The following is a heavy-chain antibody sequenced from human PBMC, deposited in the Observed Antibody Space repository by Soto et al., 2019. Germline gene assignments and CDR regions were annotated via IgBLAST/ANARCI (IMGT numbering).Heavy chain of an antibody. CDR1: GFTVNNTY. J-gene: IGHJ4*02. CDR2: IYSGGDT. CDR3: ARGDPFAV. V-gene: IGHV3-53*02. Sequence: EVHLVETGGGLIQPGGSLRLSCAASGFTVNNTYMSWVRQPPGKGLEWVSIIYSGGDTYYADSVKGRFTISRDSSKNTVYIQRSNLRADDSAVDYCARGDPFAVWGQGTLVIVFS.